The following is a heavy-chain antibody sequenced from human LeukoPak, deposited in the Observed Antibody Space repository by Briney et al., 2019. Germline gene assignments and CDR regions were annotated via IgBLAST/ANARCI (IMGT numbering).Heavy chain of an antibody. V-gene: IGHV3-13*01. J-gene: IGHJ4*02. CDR1: GFTFSSYD. CDR3: ARGRGYYFDY. CDR2: IGTAGAT. Sequence: GGSLRLSCAASGFTFSSYDIHWVRQVPGKGLEWVSAIGTAGATFYSDSVKGRFTISRENAKNSVYLQMNSLRAGDTAVYYCARGRGYYFDYGGQGTLVTVSS.